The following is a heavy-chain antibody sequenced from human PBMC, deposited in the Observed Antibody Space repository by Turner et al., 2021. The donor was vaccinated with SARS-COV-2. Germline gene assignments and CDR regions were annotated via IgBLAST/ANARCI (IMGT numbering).Heavy chain of an antibody. J-gene: IGHJ4*02. CDR2: ISYDGSNK. D-gene: IGHD6-13*01. Sequence: QVQLVESGGGVVQPGRSLRLSCAASGFTFSSYGMNWVRQAPGKGLEWVAVISYDGSNKYYADSVKGRFTISRDNSKNTLYLQMNSLRAEDTAVYYCAKDMEQLVPLFDYWGQGTLVTVSS. CDR1: GFTFSSYG. V-gene: IGHV3-30*18. CDR3: AKDMEQLVPLFDY.